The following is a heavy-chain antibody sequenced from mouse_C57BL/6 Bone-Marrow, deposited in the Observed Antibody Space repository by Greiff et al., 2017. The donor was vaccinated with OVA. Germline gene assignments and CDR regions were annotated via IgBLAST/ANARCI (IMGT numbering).Heavy chain of an antibody. CDR3: ARYALYYGSSGYAMDY. V-gene: IGHV1-53*01. CDR2: INPSNGGT. D-gene: IGHD1-1*01. J-gene: IGHJ4*01. CDR1: GYTFTSYW. Sequence: QVQLKQPGTELVKPGASVKLSCKASGYTFTSYWMHWVKQRPGQGLEWIGNINPSNGGTNYNEKFKSKATLTVDKSSSTAYMQLSSLTSEDSAVYYCARYALYYGSSGYAMDYWGQGTSVTVSS.